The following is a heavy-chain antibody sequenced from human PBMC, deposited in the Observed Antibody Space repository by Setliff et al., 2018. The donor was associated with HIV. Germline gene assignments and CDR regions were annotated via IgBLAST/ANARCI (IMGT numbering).Heavy chain of an antibody. CDR1: GDSISSYY. D-gene: IGHD3-10*01. J-gene: IGHJ4*02. Sequence: SETLSLTCTVSGDSISSYYWSWIRQPPGKGLEWIAYIYYSGSTNYDPSVESRVTMSLDTSKNQFSLKLSSVTAADTAVYYCARGLNYYGSGSYLPLGYWGQGTLVTVSS. V-gene: IGHV4-59*12. CDR3: ARGLNYYGSGSYLPLGY. CDR2: IYYSGST.